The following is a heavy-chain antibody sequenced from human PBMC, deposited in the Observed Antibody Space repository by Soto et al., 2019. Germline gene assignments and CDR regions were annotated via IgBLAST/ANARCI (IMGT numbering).Heavy chain of an antibody. CDR3: AIFCYDSSGYYDFQH. V-gene: IGHV5-51*01. CDR2: IYAGDSDT. Sequence: GESLKNPRKASGYSFTSYWISWVRQIPGKGLEWMRIIYAGDSDTRYSPSFQGQVTISADKSISTAYLQWSSLKASDTAMYYCAIFCYDSSGYYDFQHSGQGTLVTVSS. J-gene: IGHJ1*01. CDR1: GYSFTSYW. D-gene: IGHD3-22*01.